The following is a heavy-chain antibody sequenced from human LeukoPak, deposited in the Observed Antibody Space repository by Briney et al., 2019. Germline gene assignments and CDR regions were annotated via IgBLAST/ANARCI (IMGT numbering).Heavy chain of an antibody. CDR2: IYYSGST. Sequence: SETLSLTCTVSRGSISTYYWSWIRQPPGKGLEWIGYIYYSGSTYYNPSLKSRVTISVDTSKNQFSLKLSSVTAADTAVYYCAREGGFYYGAFDIWGQGTMVTVSS. V-gene: IGHV4-30-4*08. D-gene: IGHD3-10*01. J-gene: IGHJ3*02. CDR1: RGSISTYY. CDR3: AREGGFYYGAFDI.